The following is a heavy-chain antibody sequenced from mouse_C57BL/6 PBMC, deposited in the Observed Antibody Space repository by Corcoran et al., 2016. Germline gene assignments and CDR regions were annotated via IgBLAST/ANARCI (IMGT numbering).Heavy chain of an antibody. CDR3: ARTRSNSWYFDV. D-gene: IGHD2-5*01. Sequence: EVQLQQSGPELVKPGASVKIPCKASGYTFTDYNMDWVKQSHGKSLEWIGDINPNNGGTIYNQKFKGKATLTVDKSSSTAYMELRSLTSEDTAVYYCARTRSNSWYFDVWGTGTTVTVSS. J-gene: IGHJ1*03. V-gene: IGHV1-18*01. CDR1: GYTFTDYN. CDR2: INPNNGGT.